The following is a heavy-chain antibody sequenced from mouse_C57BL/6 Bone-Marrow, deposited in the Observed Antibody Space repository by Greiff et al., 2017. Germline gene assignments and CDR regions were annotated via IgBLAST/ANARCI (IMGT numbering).Heavy chain of an antibody. J-gene: IGHJ1*01. CDR2: IWGDGGT. Sequence: VKVVESGPGLVAPSQSLSITCTVSGFSLTSYGVSWVRQPPGKGLEWLGGIWGDGGTNYHSALISRLSISKDNSKCHGFLKLHSLQTDDTATYYCATYDYWYFDVWGAGTTVTVSS. CDR3: ATYDYWYFDV. CDR1: GFSLTSYG. D-gene: IGHD2-3*01. V-gene: IGHV2-3*01.